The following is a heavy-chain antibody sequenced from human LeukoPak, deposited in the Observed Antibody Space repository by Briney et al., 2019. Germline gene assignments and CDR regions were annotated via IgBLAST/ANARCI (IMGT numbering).Heavy chain of an antibody. CDR3: VRDLGPLGVRSALGY. CDR1: GYTFTSYA. V-gene: IGHV1-18*01. CDR2: ISTYNGDT. D-gene: IGHD3-10*01. J-gene: IGHJ4*02. Sequence: ASVKVSCKASGYTFTSYAISWVRQAPGQGLEWMGWISTYNGDTNYAQNLQGRVTMTRDTSTSTAYMDLRSLRSDDTAVYYCVRDLGPLGVRSALGYWGQGTLVTVSS.